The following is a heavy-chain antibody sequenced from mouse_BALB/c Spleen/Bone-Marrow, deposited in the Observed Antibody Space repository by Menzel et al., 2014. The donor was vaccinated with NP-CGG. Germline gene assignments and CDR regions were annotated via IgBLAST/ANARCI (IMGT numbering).Heavy chain of an antibody. J-gene: IGHJ2*01. V-gene: IGHV3-2*02. CDR1: GYSVTSDYA. CDR2: IGYSDST. D-gene: IGHD1-1*01. Sequence: EVKLVESGPGLVKPSQSLSLTCTVTGYSVTSDYAWNWIRQFPGNKLEWMGYIGYSDSTSYNPSLKSRISITRDTSKNQFFLQLNSVTAEDTATYYCARSNYYGSSYCYFDYWGQAPLSQSPQ. CDR3: ARSNYYGSSYCYFDY.